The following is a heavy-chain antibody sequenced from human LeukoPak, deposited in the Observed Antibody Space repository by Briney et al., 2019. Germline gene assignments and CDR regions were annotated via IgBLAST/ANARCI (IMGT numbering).Heavy chain of an antibody. CDR2: IIQAGSQK. CDR3: ARDKSYGDSEDY. J-gene: IGHJ4*02. V-gene: IGHV3-7*05. Sequence: GGSLRLSCTASGFTFSTYWMSWVRQAPGKGLEWVANIIQAGSQKYYVDSVKGRFTISRDNAKNSLYLQMNSLRAEDTAVYYCARDKSYGDSEDYWGQGTLVTVSS. D-gene: IGHD4-17*01. CDR1: GFTFSTYW.